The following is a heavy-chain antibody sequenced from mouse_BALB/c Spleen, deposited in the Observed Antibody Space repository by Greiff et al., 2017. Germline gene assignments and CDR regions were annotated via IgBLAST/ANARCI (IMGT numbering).Heavy chain of an antibody. D-gene: IGHD2-14*01. J-gene: IGHJ4*01. CDR1: GYAFSSYW. V-gene: IGHV1-80*01. CDR2: IYPGDGDT. Sequence: VQLRQSGAELVRPGSSVKISCKASGYAFSSYWMNWVKQRPGQGLEWIGQIYPGDGDTNYNGKFKGKATLTADKSSSTAYMQLSSLTSEDSAVYFCASDRYDGAMDYWGQGTSVTVSS. CDR3: ASDRYDGAMDY.